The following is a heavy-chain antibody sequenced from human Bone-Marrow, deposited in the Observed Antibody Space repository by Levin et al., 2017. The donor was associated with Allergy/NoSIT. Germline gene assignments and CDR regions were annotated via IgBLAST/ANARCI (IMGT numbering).Heavy chain of an antibody. D-gene: IGHD1-1*01. J-gene: IGHJ4*02. CDR2: IYYTGNT. CDR1: GGSIISSSHY. CDR3: ARDLQYIGLSDI. V-gene: IGHV4-39*07. Sequence: SETLSLTCTVSGGSIISSSHYWGWIRQPPGRGPEWIGNIYYTGNTFYNPPLKSRVTISVDTSKNQFSLKVNSVTAADTAVYYCARDLQYIGLSDIWGRGILVTVSS.